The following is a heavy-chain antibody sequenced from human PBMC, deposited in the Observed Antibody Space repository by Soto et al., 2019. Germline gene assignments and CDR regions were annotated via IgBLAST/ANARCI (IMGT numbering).Heavy chain of an antibody. CDR3: AGGLGSGWPNNWFDP. V-gene: IGHV1-18*04. CDR2: INPHSATT. J-gene: IGHJ5*02. CDR1: GYSFTNYG. D-gene: IGHD6-19*01. Sequence: QVQLVQSGPEVKKPGASVKVSCKASGYSFTNYGISWVRQAPGHGLEWVGWINPHSATTVIAQEFQDRVTMTTDTSTTTADMELRSLTAADTAVYYCAGGLGSGWPNNWFDPWGQGTLVTVSS.